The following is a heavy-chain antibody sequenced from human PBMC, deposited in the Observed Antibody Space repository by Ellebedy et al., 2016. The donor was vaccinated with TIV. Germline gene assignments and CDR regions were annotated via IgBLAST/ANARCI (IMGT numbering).Heavy chain of an antibody. J-gene: IGHJ6*02. Sequence: AASVKVSCKASGYTFSTSAIHWVRQAPGQSLEWMGWIRAGNGNTQYSQNFQGRVTITRDTSARTAYLELSSLRSEDTAVYYCARHLFALYYYDTRGFGMDVWGPGTTVTVSS. CDR2: IRAGNGNT. CDR3: ARHLFALYYYDTRGFGMDV. V-gene: IGHV1-3*01. D-gene: IGHD3-22*01. CDR1: GYTFSTSA.